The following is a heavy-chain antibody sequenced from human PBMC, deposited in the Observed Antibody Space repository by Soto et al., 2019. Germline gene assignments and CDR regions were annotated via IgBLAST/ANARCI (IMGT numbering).Heavy chain of an antibody. V-gene: IGHV4-4*07. CDR2: VQMSGTT. CDR3: AKHSPPMRWFHP. J-gene: IGHJ5*02. CDR1: GASVRSYQ. Sequence: SETLSRTCAVSGASVRSYQWWWIRQAAGKGLEWIGRVQMSGTTNYNPSLKTRVTMSLDTSKNEVSLRMTSVTAAHTAVYPCAKHSPPMRWFHPWRPGTLPTVST. D-gene: IGHD4-4*01.